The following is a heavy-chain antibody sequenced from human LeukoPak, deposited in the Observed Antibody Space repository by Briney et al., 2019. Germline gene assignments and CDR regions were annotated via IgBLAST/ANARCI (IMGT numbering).Heavy chain of an antibody. Sequence: SETLSLTCTVSGGSINSDYRSWLRQPPGEGPEWIGYIHHSGKTNYNPSLKSRVTISIDTSKKQFSLKLSSVTAADTAVYYCARGAGWYNYWGQGTLVTVSS. CDR1: GGSINSDY. V-gene: IGHV4-59*01. J-gene: IGHJ4*02. D-gene: IGHD6-19*01. CDR3: ARGAGWYNY. CDR2: IHHSGKT.